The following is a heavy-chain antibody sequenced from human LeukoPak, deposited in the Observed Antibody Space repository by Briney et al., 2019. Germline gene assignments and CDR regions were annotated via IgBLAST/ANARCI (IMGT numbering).Heavy chain of an antibody. V-gene: IGHV4-39*07. Sequence: SETLSLTCTVSGGSISSSSYYWGWIRQPPGKGLEWIGSIYYSGSTYYNPSLKSRVTISVDTSKNQFSLKLSSVTAADTAVYYCARVSYYDSSLDYWGQGTLVTVSS. CDR2: IYYSGST. CDR3: ARVSYYDSSLDY. J-gene: IGHJ4*02. D-gene: IGHD3-22*01. CDR1: GGSISSSSYY.